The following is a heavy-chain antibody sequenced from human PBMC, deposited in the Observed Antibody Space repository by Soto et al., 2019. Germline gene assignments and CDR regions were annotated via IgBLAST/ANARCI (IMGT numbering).Heavy chain of an antibody. Sequence: GASVKVTCKAFGYTFTSYGISWVRQAPGQGLEWMGWISGYNGNTKYAQKLQGRVTMTTDTSTSTAYMELRSLRSDDTAVYYCARDLGGQIVDYWGQGTLVTVSS. V-gene: IGHV1-18*01. D-gene: IGHD1-26*01. J-gene: IGHJ4*02. CDR2: ISGYNGNT. CDR1: GYTFTSYG. CDR3: ARDLGGQIVDY.